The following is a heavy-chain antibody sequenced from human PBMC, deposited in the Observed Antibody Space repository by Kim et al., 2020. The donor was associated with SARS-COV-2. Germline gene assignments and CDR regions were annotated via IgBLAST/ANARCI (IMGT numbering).Heavy chain of an antibody. J-gene: IGHJ3*02. CDR1: GGSFSGYY. D-gene: IGHD4-17*01. V-gene: IGHV4-34*01. CDR3: AKGYGDYGRAFDI. Sequence: SETLSLTCAVYGGSFSGYYWSWIRQPPGKGLEWIGEINHSGSTNYNPSLKSRVTISVDTSKNQFSLKLSSVTAADTAVYYCAKGYGDYGRAFDIWGQGTMVTVSS. CDR2: INHSGST.